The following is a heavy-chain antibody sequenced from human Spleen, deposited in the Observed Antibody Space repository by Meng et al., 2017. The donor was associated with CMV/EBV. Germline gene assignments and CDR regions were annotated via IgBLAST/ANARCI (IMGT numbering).Heavy chain of an antibody. J-gene: IGHJ4*02. D-gene: IGHD6-13*01. CDR1: GDSVSSGSIA. CDR3: ARGRYSTFDY. CDR2: TYFRSRWSN. V-gene: IGHV6-1*01. Sequence: AISGDSVSSGSIAWNWIRQSPLRGLEWLGRTYFRSRWSNEYAVSVRSRITINLDTSTNQLSLQLNSVTPEDTGMYYCARGRYSTFDYWGQGTLVIVSS.